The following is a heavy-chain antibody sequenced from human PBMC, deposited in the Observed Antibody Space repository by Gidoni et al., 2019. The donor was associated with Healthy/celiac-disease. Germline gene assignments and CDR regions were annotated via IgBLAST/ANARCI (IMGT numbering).Heavy chain of an antibody. V-gene: IGHV3-23*01. Sequence: EVQLLESGGGLVQPGGSLRLSCAASGFTFRSYAMSWVRQAPGKGLEWVSAISGSGGSTYYADSVKGRFTISRDNSKNTLYLQMNSLRAEDTAVYYCAKVMRVEGRTTNAFDIWGQGTMVTVSS. D-gene: IGHD2-15*01. J-gene: IGHJ3*02. CDR2: ISGSGGST. CDR1: GFTFRSYA. CDR3: AKVMRVEGRTTNAFDI.